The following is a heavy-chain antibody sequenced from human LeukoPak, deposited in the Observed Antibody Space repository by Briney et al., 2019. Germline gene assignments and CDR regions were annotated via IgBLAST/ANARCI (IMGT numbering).Heavy chain of an antibody. CDR3: ARAGRDCSGGSCYSRFWYFDL. Sequence: PGGSLRLSCAASGFTFSSYSMNWVRQAPGKGLEWVSSISSSSSYIYYADSVKGRFTISRDSSKNTLYLQMNSLRAEDTAVYYCARAGRDCSGGSCYSRFWYFDLWGRGTLVTVSS. J-gene: IGHJ2*01. CDR2: ISSSSSYI. D-gene: IGHD2-15*01. V-gene: IGHV3-21*01. CDR1: GFTFSSYS.